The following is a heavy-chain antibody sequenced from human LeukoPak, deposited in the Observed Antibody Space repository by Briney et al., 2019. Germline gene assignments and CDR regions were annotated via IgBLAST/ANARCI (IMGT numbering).Heavy chain of an antibody. D-gene: IGHD6-13*01. V-gene: IGHV3-23*01. CDR2: ISGIGGSA. CDR1: GFTFSSYA. J-gene: IGHJ4*02. CDR3: AKDPSAATGDSDY. Sequence: GGSLRLSCAASGFTFSSYAMSWVRPAPGKGLGWVSAISGIGGSAYYADSVKGRFTISRDNSENTLYLQMNSLRAEDTAVYYCAKDPSAATGDSDYWGQGTLVTVSS.